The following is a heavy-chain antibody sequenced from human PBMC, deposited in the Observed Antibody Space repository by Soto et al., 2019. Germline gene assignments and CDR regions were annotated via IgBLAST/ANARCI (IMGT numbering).Heavy chain of an antibody. J-gene: IGHJ4*02. CDR3: AKGSSAARPYYFDF. CDR2: ITGSGGDT. D-gene: IGHD3-10*01. Sequence: GGSLRLSCAASGFTFSNYAMSWVRQTPGKGLEWVSAITGSGGDTYHAGSVKGRFTISRDNSKNTLYLQMNTLGVEVSAVYYCAKGSSAARPYYFDFWGQGTLVTVSS. CDR1: GFTFSNYA. V-gene: IGHV3-23*01.